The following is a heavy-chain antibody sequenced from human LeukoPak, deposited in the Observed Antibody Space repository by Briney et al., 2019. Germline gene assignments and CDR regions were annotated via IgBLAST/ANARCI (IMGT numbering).Heavy chain of an antibody. CDR3: AKSNGYGLIDI. CDR2: IYYSGST. D-gene: IGHD3-22*01. V-gene: IGHV4-59*12. CDR1: GGSISVYY. Sequence: SETLSLTCTVSGGSISVYYWSWIRQPAGKGLEWIGYIYYSGSTNYNPSLKSRVTISLDTSRNQFSLKLNSVTAADTAVYYCAKSNGYGLIDIWGQGTMVTVSS. J-gene: IGHJ3*02.